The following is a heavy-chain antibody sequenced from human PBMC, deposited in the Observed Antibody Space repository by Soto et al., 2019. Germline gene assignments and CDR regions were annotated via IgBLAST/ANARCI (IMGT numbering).Heavy chain of an antibody. V-gene: IGHV4-59*01. CDR1: GGSISSYY. CDR3: ARGQLDRSLRY. Sequence: SETLSLTCTVSGGSISSYYWSWIRQPPGKGLEWIGYIYYSGSTNYNPSLKSRVTISVDTSKNQFSLKLSSVTAADTAVYYCARGQLDRSLRYWGQGTLVTVSS. CDR2: IYYSGST. J-gene: IGHJ4*02. D-gene: IGHD6-6*01.